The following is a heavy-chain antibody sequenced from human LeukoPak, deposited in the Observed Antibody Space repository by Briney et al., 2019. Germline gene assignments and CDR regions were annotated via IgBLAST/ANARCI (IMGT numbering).Heavy chain of an antibody. V-gene: IGHV1-2*02. CDR2: INPNTGGT. CDR3: ARETLY. D-gene: IGHD4-23*01. Sequence: PVASVKVSCKTSGYTFTSFYIHWVRQAPGQGLEWMGWINPNTGGTNYAQNFQGRVTMTRDTSISTAYLELSRLRSDDTAVYYCARETLYWGHGTLVTVFS. J-gene: IGHJ4*01. CDR1: GYTFTSFY.